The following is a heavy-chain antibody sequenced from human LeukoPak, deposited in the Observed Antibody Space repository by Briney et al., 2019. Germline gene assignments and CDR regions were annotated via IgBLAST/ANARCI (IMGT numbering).Heavy chain of an antibody. CDR2: IYYSGST. CDR3: VRVGCSSTSCYNDY. V-gene: IGHV4-34*01. D-gene: IGHD2-2*02. J-gene: IGHJ4*02. CDR1: GGSFSGYY. Sequence: PSETLSLTCAVYGGSFSGYYWSWIRQPPGKGLEWIGSIYYSGSTYYNPSLKSRVTISVDTSKNQFSLKLSSVTAADTAVYYCVRVGCSSTSCYNDYWGQGTLVTVSS.